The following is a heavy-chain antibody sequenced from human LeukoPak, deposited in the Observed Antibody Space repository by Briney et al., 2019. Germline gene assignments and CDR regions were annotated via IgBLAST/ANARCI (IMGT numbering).Heavy chain of an antibody. V-gene: IGHV3-7*01. D-gene: IGHD2-2*01. CDR3: ATLVVPALTDY. CDR1: GFTFSSYW. Sequence: GGSLRLSCAASGFTFSSYWMSWVRQAPGKGLEWVANIKQDGSEKHYVDSVKGRFTISRDNSKNTLYLQMNSLRAEDTAVYYCATLVVPALTDYWGQGTLVTVSS. CDR2: IKQDGSEK. J-gene: IGHJ4*02.